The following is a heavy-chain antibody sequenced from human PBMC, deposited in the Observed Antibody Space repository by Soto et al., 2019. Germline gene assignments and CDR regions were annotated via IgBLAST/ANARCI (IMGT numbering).Heavy chain of an antibody. V-gene: IGHV1-46*01. CDR2: INPSGGST. CDR1: GYTFTSYY. Sequence: ASVKVSCKASGYTFTSYYMHWVRQAPGQGLEWMGIINPSGGSTSYAQKFQGRVTMTRDTSTSTVYMGLSSLRSEDTAVYYCARDGGYDYYYYYGMDVWGQGTTVTVSS. D-gene: IGHD5-12*01. CDR3: ARDGGYDYYYYYGMDV. J-gene: IGHJ6*02.